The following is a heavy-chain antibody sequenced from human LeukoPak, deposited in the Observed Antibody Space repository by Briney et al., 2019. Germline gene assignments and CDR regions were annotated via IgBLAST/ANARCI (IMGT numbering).Heavy chain of an antibody. CDR1: GFTFSSHG. CDR2: IIPSGHTT. V-gene: IGHV3-23*01. J-gene: IGHJ4*02. Sequence: SGGSLRLSCAASGFTFSSHGMNWVRQAPGKGLEWVSGIIPSGHTTYYADSVRGRFTISRDNPRNTVYLQMNSLRAEDTAVYYCAKDDRWLQFCCWGQGTLVTVSA. CDR3: AKDDRWLQFCC. D-gene: IGHD5-24*01.